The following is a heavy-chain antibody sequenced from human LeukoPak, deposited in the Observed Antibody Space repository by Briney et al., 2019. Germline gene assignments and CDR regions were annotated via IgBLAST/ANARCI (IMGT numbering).Heavy chain of an antibody. V-gene: IGHV1-46*01. CDR3: ARDGGICDGGSCYFDY. CDR1: GYTFTGYY. CDR2: INPSGGST. D-gene: IGHD2-15*01. Sequence: ASVKVSCKASGYTFTGYYMHWVRQAPGQGLEWMGIINPSGGSTSYAQKFQGRVTMTRDMSTSTVYMELSSLRSEDTAVYYCARDGGICDGGSCYFDYWGQGTLVTVSS. J-gene: IGHJ4*02.